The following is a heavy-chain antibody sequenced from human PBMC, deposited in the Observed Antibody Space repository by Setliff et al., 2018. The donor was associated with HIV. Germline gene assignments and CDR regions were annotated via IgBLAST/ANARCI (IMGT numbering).Heavy chain of an antibody. D-gene: IGHD6-19*01. V-gene: IGHV3-7*05. CDR3: ARRGSGWQFDY. CDR2: IKEDGSEK. Sequence: LRLSCAASGFLFHTYWMSWVRQAPGKGLEWVANIKEDGSEKYYMDSVKGRFTISRDNAKNSLYLQMNSLRVEDTAVYYCARRGSGWQFDYWGQGTLVTVSS. J-gene: IGHJ4*02. CDR1: GFLFHTYW.